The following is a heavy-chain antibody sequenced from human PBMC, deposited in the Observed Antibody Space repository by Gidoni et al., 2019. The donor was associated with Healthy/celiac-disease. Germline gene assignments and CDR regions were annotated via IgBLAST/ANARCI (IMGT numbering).Heavy chain of an antibody. Sequence: EVQLVESGGGLAQPGGSLRLSCAPSGFTFSSYAMSWVRQAPGKGLEWVSYISSSSRTIYYADSVKGRFTISRDNAKKLLYLQMNSLRAEDTAVYYCARDLGLTGTTSDYWGQGTLVTVSS. D-gene: IGHD1-7*01. CDR1: GFTFSSYA. J-gene: IGHJ4*02. V-gene: IGHV3-48*01. CDR2: ISSSSRTI. CDR3: ARDLGLTGTTSDY.